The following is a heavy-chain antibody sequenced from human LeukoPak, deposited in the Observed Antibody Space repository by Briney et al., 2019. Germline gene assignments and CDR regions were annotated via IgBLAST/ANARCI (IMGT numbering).Heavy chain of an antibody. CDR1: GFTFSSYW. J-gene: IGHJ6*03. D-gene: IGHD3-10*01. CDR3: ARQRRDLWFGETLFLGYYMDV. CDR2: IKQDGSEK. V-gene: IGHV3-7*01. Sequence: GGSLRLSCAASGFTFSSYWMSWVRQAPGKGLEWVANIKQDGSEKYYVDSVKGRFTISRDNARNSLYLQMNSLRAEDTAVYYCARQRRDLWFGETLFLGYYMDVWGKGTTVTISS.